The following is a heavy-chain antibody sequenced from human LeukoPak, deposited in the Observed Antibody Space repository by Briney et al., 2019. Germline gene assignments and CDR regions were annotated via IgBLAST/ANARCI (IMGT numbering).Heavy chain of an antibody. D-gene: IGHD1-26*01. J-gene: IGHJ4*02. Sequence: GGSLRLFCAASGFTFSTYGMHWVRQAPGKGLEWVAIIWYDGSNKYYADSVKGRFTISRDISKNTLHLQMNSLRADDTAVYYCAREESGSLDFWGQGTLVTVSS. V-gene: IGHV3-33*01. CDR2: IWYDGSNK. CDR3: AREESGSLDF. CDR1: GFTFSTYG.